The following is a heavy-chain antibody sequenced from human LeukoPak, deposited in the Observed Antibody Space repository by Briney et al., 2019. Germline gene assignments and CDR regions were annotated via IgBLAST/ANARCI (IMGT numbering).Heavy chain of an antibody. D-gene: IGHD2-15*01. V-gene: IGHV4-59*08. CDR3: ARHPFATPFDY. CDR1: GGSISDNY. J-gene: IGHJ4*02. Sequence: PSETLSLTCTVSGGSISDNYWSWIRQPPGKGMEWIGYAYYSGHTNYNSSLKSRVTMSLDTSKSQFSLRLSSVTAADTAVYFCARHPFATPFDYWGPGTLVTVSS. CDR2: AYYSGHT.